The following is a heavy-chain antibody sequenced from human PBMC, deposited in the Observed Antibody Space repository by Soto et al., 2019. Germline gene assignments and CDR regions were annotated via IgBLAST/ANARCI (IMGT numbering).Heavy chain of an antibody. V-gene: IGHV4-4*02. CDR2: IHHSGPT. CDR3: ARGGITAVRNYYFDH. Sequence: QVQLQESGPGLVKPSGTLSLNCKVSGDSISSSEWWSWVRQPPGKGLEWIAEIHHSGPTNYNPSLQSRVTITVDKSKNQISQRLSTVTAADTAVYYCARGGITAVRNYYFDHWGQGTLVTVSS. J-gene: IGHJ4*02. D-gene: IGHD1-20*01. CDR1: GDSISSSEW.